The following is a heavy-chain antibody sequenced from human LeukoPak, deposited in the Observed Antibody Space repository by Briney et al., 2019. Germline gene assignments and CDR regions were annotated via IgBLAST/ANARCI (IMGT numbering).Heavy chain of an antibody. Sequence: ASVKVSCKASGYIFTGHYMYWVRQAPGQGLEWMGRINPKTGGTNFAQNFQGRVTMTRDTSISKGYMELTRLRPDDTAVYYCARVGDGLNDAFDIWGQGTMVTVSS. J-gene: IGHJ3*02. CDR2: INPKTGGT. CDR1: GYIFTGHY. V-gene: IGHV1-2*06. CDR3: ARVGDGLNDAFDI. D-gene: IGHD5-24*01.